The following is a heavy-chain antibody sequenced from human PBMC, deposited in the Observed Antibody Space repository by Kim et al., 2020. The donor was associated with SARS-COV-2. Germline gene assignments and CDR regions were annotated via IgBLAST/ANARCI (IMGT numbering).Heavy chain of an antibody. CDR2: ISSNSRTI. V-gene: IGHV3-48*02. CDR3: ARDWRTMVRGVGGMDV. J-gene: IGHJ6*02. CDR1: KFTFSGYS. Sequence: GGSLRLSCAASKFTFSGYSMNWVRQAPGKGLEWLSYISSNSRTIYYADSVKGRFTISRDNAKNALYLQLNSLGDEDTAVYYCARDWRTMVRGVGGMDVWGQGTTVTVSS. D-gene: IGHD3-10*01.